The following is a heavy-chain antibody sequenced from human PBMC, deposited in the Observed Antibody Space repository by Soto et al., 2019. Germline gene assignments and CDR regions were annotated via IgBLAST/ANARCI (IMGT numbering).Heavy chain of an antibody. D-gene: IGHD3-22*01. J-gene: IGHJ4*02. CDR1: GYTFTSYA. CDR3: ARDYDSSGYPRYYFDY. CDR2: INSGNGNT. Sequence: ASVKVSCKASGYTFTSYAMHWVRQAPGQRLEWMGWINSGNGNTKYSQKFQGRVTITSDTSASTAYMELSSLRSEDTAVYFCARDYDSSGYPRYYFDYWGQGTLVTVSS. V-gene: IGHV1-3*01.